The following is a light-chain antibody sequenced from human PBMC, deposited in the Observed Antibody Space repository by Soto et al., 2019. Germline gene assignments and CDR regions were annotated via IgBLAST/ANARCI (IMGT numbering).Light chain of an antibody. CDR2: MGS. Sequence: EIVMTQSPLSLPVTPGEPASISCRSSQSLLHSNGYNYLDWYLQKPGQSPQLLISMGSHRASGVPDRFSGSGSGTDFTLKISRVEAEDVGVYYCMQALQTPTFGQGTKVEI. V-gene: IGKV2-28*01. J-gene: IGKJ1*01. CDR3: MQALQTPT. CDR1: QSLLHSNGYNY.